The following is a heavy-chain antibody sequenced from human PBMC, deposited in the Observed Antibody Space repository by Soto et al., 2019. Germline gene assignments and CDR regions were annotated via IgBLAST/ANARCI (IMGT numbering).Heavy chain of an antibody. J-gene: IGHJ6*03. V-gene: IGHV1-2*04. Sequence: ASVKVSCKASGYTFTGYYMHWVRQAPGQGLEWMGWINPNSGGTNYAQKFQGWVTMTRDTSISTAYMELSRLRSDDTAVYYCARDESGYDFWSGKTYYYYYYMDVWGKGTTVTVSS. CDR2: INPNSGGT. CDR1: GYTFTGYY. CDR3: ARDESGYDFWSGKTYYYYYYMDV. D-gene: IGHD3-3*01.